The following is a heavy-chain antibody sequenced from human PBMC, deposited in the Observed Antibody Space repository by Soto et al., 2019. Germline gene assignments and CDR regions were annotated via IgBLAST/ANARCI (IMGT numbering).Heavy chain of an antibody. V-gene: IGHV1-69*01. J-gene: IGHJ4*02. CDR2: IIPGFDTT. CDR1: GGTFTSYA. Sequence: QVHLVQSGAEVRKPGSSVKVSCTTSGGTFTSYAVSWVRQVPGQGLQWMGGIIPGFDTTFYAQKFQGRVTITADESTNSAYMELRGLRSEDTAVYYCARDGGRHSGGIDYWGQGTLVTVSS. CDR3: ARDGGRHSGGIDY. D-gene: IGHD1-26*01.